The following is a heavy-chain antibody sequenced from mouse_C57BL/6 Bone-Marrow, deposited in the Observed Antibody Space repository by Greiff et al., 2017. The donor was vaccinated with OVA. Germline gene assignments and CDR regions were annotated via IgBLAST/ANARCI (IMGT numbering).Heavy chain of an antibody. CDR2: INPNNGGT. CDR1: GYTFTDYY. CDR3: ASSGGWFAY. Sequence: EVQLQQSGPELVKPGASVKISCKASGYTFTDYYMNWVKQSHGKSLEWIGDINPNNGGTSYNQKFKGKATLTVDKSSSTAYMELRSLTSEDSAVYYCASSGGWFAYWGQGTLVTVSA. V-gene: IGHV1-26*01. J-gene: IGHJ3*01.